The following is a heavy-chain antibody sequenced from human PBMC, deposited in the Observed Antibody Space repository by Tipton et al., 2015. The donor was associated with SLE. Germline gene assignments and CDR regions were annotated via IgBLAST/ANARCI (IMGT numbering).Heavy chain of an antibody. CDR3: AREGHCSGGSCYSLYFQH. V-gene: IGHV4-59*01. CDR2: LYYTGIT. D-gene: IGHD2-15*01. Sequence: LRLSCTVSGGSISSYYWSWIRQPPGKGLEWIGYLYYTGITNYNPSLKSRVTISVDTSKNQFSLKLSSVTAADTAVYYCAREGHCSGGSCYSLYFQHWGQGSLVTVSS. CDR1: GGSISSYY. J-gene: IGHJ1*01.